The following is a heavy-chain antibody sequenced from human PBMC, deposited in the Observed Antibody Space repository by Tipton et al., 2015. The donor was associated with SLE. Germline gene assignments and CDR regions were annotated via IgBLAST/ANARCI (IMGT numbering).Heavy chain of an antibody. D-gene: IGHD3-3*01. J-gene: IGHJ4*02. CDR1: GGSFSGYY. CDR2: INHSGST. Sequence: TLSLTCAVYGGSFSGYYWSWIRQPPGKGLEWIGEINHSGSTNYNPSLKSRVTISVDTSKNQFSLKLSSVTAADTAVYYCARAGFWSGYYNNWGQGTLVTVSS. V-gene: IGHV4-34*01. CDR3: ARAGFWSGYYNN.